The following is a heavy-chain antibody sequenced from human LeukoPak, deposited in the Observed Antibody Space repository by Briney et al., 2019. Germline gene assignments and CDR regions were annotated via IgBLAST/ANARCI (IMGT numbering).Heavy chain of an antibody. CDR2: ISAYSGNT. CDR3: ARGAYDILTAYYYGMDV. J-gene: IGHJ6*02. D-gene: IGHD3-9*01. Sequence: GASVKVSCKASGYTFTSYGISWVRQAPGQGLEWMGWISAYSGNTNYAQKLQGRVTMTTDTSTSTAYMELRSLRSDDTAVYYCARGAYDILTAYYYGMDVWGRGTTVTVSS. CDR1: GYTFTSYG. V-gene: IGHV1-18*01.